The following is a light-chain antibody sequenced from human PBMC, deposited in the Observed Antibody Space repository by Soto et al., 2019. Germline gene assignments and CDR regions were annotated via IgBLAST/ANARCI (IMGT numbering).Light chain of an antibody. CDR1: QSVSSSY. CDR2: GAS. V-gene: IGKV3-20*01. CDR3: QQYGSSLLFT. J-gene: IGKJ3*01. Sequence: EIVLTQSPGTLSLSPGESATRSCRASQSVSSSYLAWYQQRPGQAPRLLIYGASSRATGIPDRFSGSGSGTDFTLTISRLEPEDFAVYYCQQYGSSLLFTFGPGTKVDIK.